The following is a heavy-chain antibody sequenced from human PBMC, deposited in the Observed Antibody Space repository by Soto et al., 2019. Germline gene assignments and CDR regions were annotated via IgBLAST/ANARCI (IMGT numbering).Heavy chain of an antibody. CDR2: ISFEGNTQ. D-gene: IGHD1-1*01. J-gene: IGHJ6*02. Sequence: VPLVESGGGVVQPGRSLRLSCAASGFTLSRYGMHWVRQAPGKGLEWVAVISFEGNTQYYADSVKGRFTISRDNSKDTLSLQIHSLRPEDTAVYYCARGAEHQLLSRDYFYGMDVWGQGTTVSVSS. CDR3: ARGAEHQLLSRDYFYGMDV. CDR1: GFTLSRYG. V-gene: IGHV3-30*05.